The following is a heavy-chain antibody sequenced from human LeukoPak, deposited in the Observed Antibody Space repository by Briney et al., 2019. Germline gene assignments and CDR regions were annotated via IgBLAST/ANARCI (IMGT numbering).Heavy chain of an antibody. CDR1: GFTFSSFS. CDR3: ARDRGVEMATMGLDS. CDR2: ISSSSSYI. J-gene: IGHJ4*02. V-gene: IGHV3-21*03. Sequence: PWGSLRLSCAASGFTFSSFSMNWVRQAPGKGLEWVSSISSSSSYIYYADSVKGRITIFRDNAKNSLYLHMNSLRAEDTAVYYCARDRGVEMATMGLDSWGQGTLVTVSS. D-gene: IGHD5-24*01.